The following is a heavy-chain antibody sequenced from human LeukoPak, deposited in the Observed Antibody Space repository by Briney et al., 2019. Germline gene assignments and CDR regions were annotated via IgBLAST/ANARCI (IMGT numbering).Heavy chain of an antibody. CDR3: ARRTSAAGIDY. J-gene: IGHJ4*02. Sequence: SQTLSLTCTVSGGSISSGSYYWSWIRQPAGKGLEWIGRIYTSGSTNYNPSLKSRVTISVDTSKNQFSLKLSSVTAADTAVYYCARRTSAAGIDYWGQGTLVTVS. CDR2: IYTSGST. V-gene: IGHV4-61*02. D-gene: IGHD6-13*01. CDR1: GGSISSGSYY.